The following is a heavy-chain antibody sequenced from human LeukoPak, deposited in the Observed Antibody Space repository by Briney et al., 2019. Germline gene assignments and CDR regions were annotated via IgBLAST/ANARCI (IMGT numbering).Heavy chain of an antibody. D-gene: IGHD3-16*01. Sequence: ASVKVSCKASGYSFSDFYVHWFRRAPGQGLEYKGWILPNSGATNSPRKFRGRVTLTRDTSISTAYLELSSLTSDDTAVYYCTRDLRQFGFWGQGTLVVVSS. V-gene: IGHV1-2*02. CDR2: ILPNSGAT. CDR1: GYSFSDFY. J-gene: IGHJ1*01. CDR3: TRDLRQFGF.